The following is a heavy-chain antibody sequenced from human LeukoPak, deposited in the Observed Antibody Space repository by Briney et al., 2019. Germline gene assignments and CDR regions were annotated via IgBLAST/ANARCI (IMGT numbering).Heavy chain of an antibody. CDR2: ISWNSGSP. Sequence: GRSLGLSCAASGFTFDDYVMHWVRQVPGKGLEWVSGISWNSGSPGYADSVKGRFTIPRDNAKNSLYLQMNSLRAEDTALYYCVKDSGYGLDYWGQGTLVTVSS. CDR1: GFTFDDYV. J-gene: IGHJ4*01. CDR3: VKDSGYGLDY. V-gene: IGHV3-9*01. D-gene: IGHD5-12*01.